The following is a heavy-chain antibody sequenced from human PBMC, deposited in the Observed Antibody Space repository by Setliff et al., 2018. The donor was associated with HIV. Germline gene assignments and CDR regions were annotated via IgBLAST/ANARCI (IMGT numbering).Heavy chain of an antibody. CDR1: GFTFSIYN. J-gene: IGHJ4*02. V-gene: IGHV3-48*02. CDR3: AREKFENGDYEFVSTFDS. D-gene: IGHD4-17*01. CDR2: ISTSGSTI. Sequence: PGGSLRLSCEASGFTFSIYNMNWVRQAPGKGLEWVSYISTSGSTIYYADSVKGRFTISRDNGKKSQYLQMDSLRDEDTAVYYCAREKFENGDYEFVSTFDSWGQGTLVTVTS.